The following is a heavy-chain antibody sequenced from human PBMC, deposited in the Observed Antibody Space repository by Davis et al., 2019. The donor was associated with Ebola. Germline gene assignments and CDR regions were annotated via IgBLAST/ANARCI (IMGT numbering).Heavy chain of an antibody. V-gene: IGHV4-34*01. CDR3: ARVSPARGWLQLSALGHFDY. J-gene: IGHJ4*02. CDR1: GGSFSGYY. Sequence: PSETLSLTCAVYGGSFSGYYWSWIRQPPGKGLEWIGEINHSGSTNYNPSLKSRVTISVDTSKNQFSLKLSSVTAADTAVYYCARVSPARGWLQLSALGHFDYWGQGTLVTVSS. D-gene: IGHD5-24*01. CDR2: INHSGST.